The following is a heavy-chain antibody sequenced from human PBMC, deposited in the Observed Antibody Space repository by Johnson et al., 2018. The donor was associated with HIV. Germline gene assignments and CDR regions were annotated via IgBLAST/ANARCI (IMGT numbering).Heavy chain of an antibody. CDR3: PKDVGNSWPNAFDV. V-gene: IGHV3-13*01. J-gene: IGHJ3*01. D-gene: IGHD4-23*01. CDR1: GFTFSSYD. Sequence: EQLVESGGGLVQPGGSLRLSCAASGFTFSSYDMHWVRQATGKGLEWVSTIGTSGDTYHPGSVKGRFTISRENAKNSLYLQMNSLRAEDTAVYYCPKDVGNSWPNAFDVWGQGTMLTVSS. CDR2: IGTSGDT.